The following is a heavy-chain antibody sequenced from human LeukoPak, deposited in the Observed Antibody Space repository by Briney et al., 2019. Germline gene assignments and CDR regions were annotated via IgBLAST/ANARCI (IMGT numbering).Heavy chain of an antibody. J-gene: IGHJ4*02. D-gene: IGHD5-18*01. Sequence: PSETLSLTCTVSGYSISSGYYWGWIRQPPGKGLEWIGSIYHSGSTYYNPSLKSRVTISVDTSKNQFSLKLSSVTAADTAVYYCARRYSSRFDYWGQGTLVTVSS. V-gene: IGHV4-38-2*02. CDR3: ARRYSSRFDY. CDR1: GYSISSGYY. CDR2: IYHSGST.